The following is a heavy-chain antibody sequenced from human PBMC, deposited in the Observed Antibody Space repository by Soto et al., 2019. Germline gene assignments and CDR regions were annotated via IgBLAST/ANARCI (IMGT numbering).Heavy chain of an antibody. CDR1: GFTLSSYG. D-gene: IGHD3-10*01. J-gene: IGHJ6*02. Sequence: QVQLVESGGGVVQPGRSLRLSCAASGFTLSSYGMHWVRQAPGKGLEWVAVISYDGSNKYYADSVKGRFTISRDNSKNTLYLQMNSLRAEDTAVYYCAKEFPMAYYYYYGMDVWGQGTTVTVSS. CDR2: ISYDGSNK. CDR3: AKEFPMAYYYYYGMDV. V-gene: IGHV3-30*18.